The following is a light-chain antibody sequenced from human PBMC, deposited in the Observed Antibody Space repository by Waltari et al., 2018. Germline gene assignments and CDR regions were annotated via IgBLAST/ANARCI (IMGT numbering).Light chain of an antibody. V-gene: IGLV2-23*01. CDR1: SGVVGGYNF. Sequence: HSPLLQPPSVLGSPGRPSTISSPGTSGVVGGYNFFPWYQQHPGKAPKLMIYEGSKRPSGVSNRFSGSKSGNTASLTISGLQAEDEADYYCCSYAGSSTYVFGTGTKVTVL. CDR2: EGS. J-gene: IGLJ1*01. CDR3: CSYAGSSTYV.